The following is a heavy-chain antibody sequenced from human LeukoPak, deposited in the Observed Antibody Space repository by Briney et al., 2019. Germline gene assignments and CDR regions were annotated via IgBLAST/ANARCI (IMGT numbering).Heavy chain of an antibody. J-gene: IGHJ4*02. CDR3: VRDNGGVDY. CDR2: INSDGSST. D-gene: IGHD4-23*01. Sequence: PGGSLRLSCAASGFIFSNYWMHWVRQAPGKGLVWVSQINSDGSSTNYADSVKGRFTVSRDNAKNTLYLQMNSLRAEDTAVYFCVRDNGGVDYWGQGTLATVSS. V-gene: IGHV3-74*01. CDR1: GFIFSNYW.